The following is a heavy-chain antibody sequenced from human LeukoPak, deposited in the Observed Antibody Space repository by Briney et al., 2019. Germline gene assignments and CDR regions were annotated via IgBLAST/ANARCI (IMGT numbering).Heavy chain of an antibody. V-gene: IGHV4-38-2*02. J-gene: IGHJ6*02. CDR1: GYSISSGYY. D-gene: IGHD6-13*01. CDR2: IYHSGST. Sequence: SETLSLTCTVSGYSISSGYYWGWIRQPPGKGLEWIGSIYHSGSTYYNPSLKSRVTISVDTSKNQFSLKLSSVTAADTAVYYCASRGSSSWYSYYYYYGMDVWGQGTTVTVSS. CDR3: ASRGSSSWYSYYYYYGMDV.